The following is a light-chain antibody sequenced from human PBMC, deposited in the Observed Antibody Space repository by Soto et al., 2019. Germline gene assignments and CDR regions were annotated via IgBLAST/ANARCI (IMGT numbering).Light chain of an antibody. CDR2: DAS. V-gene: IGKV3-20*01. J-gene: IGKJ1*01. CDR3: QQYGASPPWT. CDR1: QSLSSSY. Sequence: EIVLTQSPGTLSLSPGERATLSCRASQSLSSSYLAWYQQRPGQAPRLLIYDASSRAAGIPDRFSGSGSGTDFTLTISRLEPEDFAVYYCQQYGASPPWTFGQGTKVDSK.